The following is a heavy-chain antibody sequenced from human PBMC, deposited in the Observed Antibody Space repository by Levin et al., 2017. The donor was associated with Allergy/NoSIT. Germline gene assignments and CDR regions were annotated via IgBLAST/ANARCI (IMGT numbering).Heavy chain of an antibody. CDR2: INGDGSST. CDR1: GFTFSTYW. J-gene: IGHJ4*02. V-gene: IGHV3-74*01. Sequence: GESLKISCAASGFTFSTYWMHWVRQAPGEGLVWVSRINGDGSSTSYADSVKGRFTISRDNAKKTLFLQMNSLRVEDTAVYYCARGLTPPTNYWGQGTLVTVSS. D-gene: IGHD2-8*01. CDR3: ARGLTPPTNY.